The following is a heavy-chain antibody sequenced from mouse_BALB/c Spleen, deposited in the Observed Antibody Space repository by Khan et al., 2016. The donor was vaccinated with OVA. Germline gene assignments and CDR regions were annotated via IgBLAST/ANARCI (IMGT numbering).Heavy chain of an antibody. J-gene: IGHJ4*01. CDR1: GFTFSNYA. V-gene: IGHV5-9-3*01. CDR3: ARNLVDCHAMAY. CDR2: ISTGGHDT. Sequence: EVELVESGGGLVKPGGSLKLSCSASGFTFSNYAMSWVRQTPEKRLECVASISTGGHDTLYAEGVKGRFAISRENATKTLYLQMNNRRTEDTAMYYCARNLVDCHAMAYWGQGTSVTVSS.